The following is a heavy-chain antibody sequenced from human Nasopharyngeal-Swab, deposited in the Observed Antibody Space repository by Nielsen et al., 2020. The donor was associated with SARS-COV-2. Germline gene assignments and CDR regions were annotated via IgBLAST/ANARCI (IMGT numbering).Heavy chain of an antibody. CDR1: GFTFSSYA. J-gene: IGHJ6*02. CDR3: ARSYYGAYYYGMDV. Sequence: GESLKISCAASGFTFSSYAMHWVRQAPGKGLEWVAVISYDGSNKYYADSVKDRFTISRDNSKNTLYLQMNSLRAEDTAVYYCARSYYGAYYYGMDVWGQGTTVTVSS. CDR2: ISYDGSNK. V-gene: IGHV3-30-3*01. D-gene: IGHD4-17*01.